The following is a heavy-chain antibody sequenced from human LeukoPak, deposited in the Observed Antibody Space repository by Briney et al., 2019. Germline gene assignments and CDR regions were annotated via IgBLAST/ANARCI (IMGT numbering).Heavy chain of an antibody. J-gene: IGHJ4*02. CDR1: GGSISSGGYS. CDR3: ARDDEGAPHKVSTRKLYYFDY. Sequence: SETLSLTCAVSGGSISSGGYSWSWIRQPPGKGLEWIGYIYHSGSTYYNPSLKSRVTISVDRSKNQFSLKLSSVTAADTAVYYCARDDEGAPHKVSTRKLYYFDYWGQGTLVTVSS. D-gene: IGHD5/OR15-5a*01. CDR2: IYHSGST. V-gene: IGHV4-30-2*01.